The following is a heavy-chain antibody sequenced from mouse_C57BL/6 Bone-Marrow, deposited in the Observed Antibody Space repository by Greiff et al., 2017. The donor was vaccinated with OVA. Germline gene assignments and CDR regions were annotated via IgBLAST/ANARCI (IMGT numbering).Heavy chain of an antibody. CDR3: ARDYYAMDY. J-gene: IGHJ4*01. V-gene: IGHV5-4*01. CDR2: ISDGGSYT. CDR1: GFTFSSYA. Sequence: EVKLVESGGDLVKPGGSLKLSCAASGFTFSSYAMSWVRQTPEKRLEWVATISDGGSYTYYPDNVKGRFTISRDNAKNNLYLQMSHLKSEDTAMYYCARDYYAMDYWGQGTSVTVSS.